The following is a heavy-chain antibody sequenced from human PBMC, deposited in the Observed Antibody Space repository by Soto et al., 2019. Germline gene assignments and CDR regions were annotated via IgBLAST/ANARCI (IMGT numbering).Heavy chain of an antibody. CDR1: GFTFSTYS. Sequence: EVQLVESGGGLVQPGGSLRLSCAASGFTFSTYSMNWVRQAPGKGLEWVSYISSSSSTIYYADSVKGRFTISRDNAKNSLYLQLNSLRDEDTAVYYGAREALGIWYDFDYWGQGTLVTVSS. CDR2: ISSSSSTI. D-gene: IGHD2-8*01. CDR3: AREALGIWYDFDY. J-gene: IGHJ4*02. V-gene: IGHV3-48*02.